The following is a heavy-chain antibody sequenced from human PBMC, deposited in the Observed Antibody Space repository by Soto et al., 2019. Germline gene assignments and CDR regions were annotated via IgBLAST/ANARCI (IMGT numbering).Heavy chain of an antibody. CDR2: ISFDGSTK. J-gene: IGHJ3*02. CDR1: GFTFSNYG. D-gene: IGHD2-15*01. Sequence: HPGGSLRLSCAASGFTFSNYGMHWVRQAPGKGLEWVAIISFDGSTKYYADSVKGRFTISRDNSKNTLYLQMNSLRAEDTAVYYCAKENSDRAFDIWGQGTMVTVSS. CDR3: AKENSDRAFDI. V-gene: IGHV3-30*18.